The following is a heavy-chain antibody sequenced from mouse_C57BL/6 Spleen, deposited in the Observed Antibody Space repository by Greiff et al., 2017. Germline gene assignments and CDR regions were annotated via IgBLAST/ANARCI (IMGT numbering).Heavy chain of an antibody. CDR3: ARKGVHSNSFAY. Sequence: QVHVKQSGAELVKPGASVKISCKASGYAFSSYWMNWVKQRPGKGLEWIGQIYPGDGDTNYNGKFKGKATLTADKSSSTAYMQLSSLSSEDSAVYFCARKGVHSNSFAYWGQGTLVTVSA. V-gene: IGHV1-80*01. CDR2: IYPGDGDT. J-gene: IGHJ3*01. CDR1: GYAFSSYW. D-gene: IGHD2-5*01.